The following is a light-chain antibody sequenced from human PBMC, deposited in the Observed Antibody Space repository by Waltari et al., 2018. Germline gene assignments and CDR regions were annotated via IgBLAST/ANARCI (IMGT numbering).Light chain of an antibody. J-gene: IGLJ3*02. CDR1: ALPQKF. Sequence: SYELTQPPSVSVSPGQTARMTCSGDALPQKFVYWYQQKSGQVPVLVMYEDDKRPSGIPERFSGSSSGTTTTLTISGAQVEDEADYYCYSSDISGNRVFGGGTKLTVL. CDR3: YSSDISGNRV. CDR2: EDD. V-gene: IGLV3-10*01.